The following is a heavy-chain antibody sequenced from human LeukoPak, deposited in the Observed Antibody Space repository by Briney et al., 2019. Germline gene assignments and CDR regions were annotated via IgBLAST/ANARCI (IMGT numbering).Heavy chain of an antibody. CDR3: ARGRPPHDYGTLFDY. V-gene: IGHV4-59*01. D-gene: IGHD4-17*01. Sequence: SETLSLTCTVSGGAITGYYWSWIRQPPGKGLEWIGYIYYSGSTNYDPSLKSRVTMSVDTSKTQFSLKLSSVTAADTAVYYCARGRPPHDYGTLFDYWGQGTLVTVSS. CDR1: GGAITGYY. J-gene: IGHJ4*02. CDR2: IYYSGST.